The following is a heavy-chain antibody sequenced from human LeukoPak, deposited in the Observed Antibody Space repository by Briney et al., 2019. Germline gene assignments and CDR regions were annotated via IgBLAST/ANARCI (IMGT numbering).Heavy chain of an antibody. D-gene: IGHD4-17*01. V-gene: IGHV3-23*01. CDR3: AKSLTPCGDYEVFDY. Sequence: GGSLRPSCAASGFTFSSYAMSWVRQAPGKGLEWVSAISGSGGSTYYADSVKGRFTISRDNSKNTLYLQMNSLRAEDTAVYYCAKSLTPCGDYEVFDYWGQGTLVTVSS. J-gene: IGHJ4*02. CDR2: ISGSGGST. CDR1: GFTFSSYA.